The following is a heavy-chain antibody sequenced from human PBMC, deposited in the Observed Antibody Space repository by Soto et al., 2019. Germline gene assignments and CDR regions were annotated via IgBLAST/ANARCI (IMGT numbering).Heavy chain of an antibody. Sequence: EVQLVESGGKWVQPGGSLRLSCSASGFTFSSYPLHWVRQAPGKGLEYVSTISRDGRNTYFADSVKGRFTISRDNSENSLYLHMSSLRVEDMAVYYCAKGGDYGDYGIYMDVWGKGTTVTVSS. CDR1: GFTFSSYP. D-gene: IGHD4-17*01. V-gene: IGHV3-64D*08. CDR3: AKGGDYGDYGIYMDV. CDR2: ISRDGRNT. J-gene: IGHJ6*03.